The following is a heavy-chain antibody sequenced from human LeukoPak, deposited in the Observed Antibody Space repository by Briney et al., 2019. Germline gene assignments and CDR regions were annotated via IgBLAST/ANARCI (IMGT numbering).Heavy chain of an antibody. CDR1: GGTFSSYA. Sequence: GASVKVSCKASGGTFSSYAISWVRQAPGQGLEWMGRIIPILGIANYAQKFQGRVTITADKSTSTAYMELSSLRSEDTAVYYCARDDGTSGYFDYWGQGTLVTVSS. J-gene: IGHJ4*02. V-gene: IGHV1-69*04. CDR2: IIPILGIA. CDR3: ARDDGTSGYFDY.